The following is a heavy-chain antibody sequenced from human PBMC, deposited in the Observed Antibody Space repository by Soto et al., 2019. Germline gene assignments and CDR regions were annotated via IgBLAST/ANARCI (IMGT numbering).Heavy chain of an antibody. CDR1: GYTFTSYA. D-gene: IGHD1-26*01. Sequence: ASVKVSCKASGYTFTSYAMHWVRQAPGQRLEWMGWINAGNGNTKYSQKFQGRVTNTRDTSASTAYMELSSLRSEDTAVYYCARTLVGATPADYWGQGTLVTVSS. CDR2: INAGNGNT. CDR3: ARTLVGATPADY. J-gene: IGHJ4*02. V-gene: IGHV1-3*01.